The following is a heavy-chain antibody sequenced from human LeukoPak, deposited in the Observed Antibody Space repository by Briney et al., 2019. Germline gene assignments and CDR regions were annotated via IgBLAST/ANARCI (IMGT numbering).Heavy chain of an antibody. CDR1: GYTFTSYY. CDR3: ARNYGDYGKSYWYFDL. CDR2: INPSGGST. J-gene: IGHJ2*01. V-gene: IGHV1-46*01. Sequence: ASVKVSCKASGYTFTSYYMHWVRQAPGQGLEWMGIINPSGGSTCYAQKFQGRVTMTRDTSTSTVYMELSSLRSEDTAVYYCARNYGDYGKSYWYFDLWGRGTLVTVSS. D-gene: IGHD4-17*01.